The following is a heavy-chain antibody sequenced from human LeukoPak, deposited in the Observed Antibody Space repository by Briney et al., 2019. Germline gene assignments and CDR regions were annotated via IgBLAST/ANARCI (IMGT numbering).Heavy chain of an antibody. CDR1: GFTFSDYA. V-gene: IGHV3-30*04. D-gene: IGHD3-10*01. J-gene: IGHJ5*02. CDR2: ILYDGSHK. Sequence: GGSLRLSCAASGFTFSDYAIHWVRRAPGKGLEWVAVILYDGSHKFYADSVKGRFTISRDNSRNTGYLQMNSLSTEDTAVYYCARNYGSRNYYNFVPWGQGTLVTVSS. CDR3: ARNYGSRNYYNFVP.